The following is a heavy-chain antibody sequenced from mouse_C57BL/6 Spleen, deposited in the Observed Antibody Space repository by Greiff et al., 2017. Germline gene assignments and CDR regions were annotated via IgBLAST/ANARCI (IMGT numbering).Heavy chain of an antibody. D-gene: IGHD2-4*01. V-gene: IGHV1-64*01. CDR2: IHPNSGST. Sequence: QVQLKQPGAELVKPGASVKLSCKASGYTFTSYWMHWVKQRPGQGLEWIGMIHPNSGSTNYNEKFKSKATLTVDKSSSTAYMQLSSLTSEDSAVYYCARGDYDYDVGWFAYWGQGTLVTVSA. CDR1: GYTFTSYW. J-gene: IGHJ3*01. CDR3: ARGDYDYDVGWFAY.